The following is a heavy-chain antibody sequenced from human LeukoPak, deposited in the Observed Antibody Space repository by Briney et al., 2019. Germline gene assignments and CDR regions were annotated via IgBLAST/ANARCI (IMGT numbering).Heavy chain of an antibody. J-gene: IGHJ4*02. D-gene: IGHD5-18*01. V-gene: IGHV3-11*06. Sequence: PGGSLRLSCAASGFTFSDSYMSWIRQAPGKGLEWVSYITSSSDYTNYVDPVKGRFTISRDNAKNSLYLQMNSLRAEDTAVYYCATDSGYIYGSSSYWGQGTLVTVSS. CDR3: ATDSGYIYGSSSY. CDR1: GFTFSDSY. CDR2: ITSSSDYT.